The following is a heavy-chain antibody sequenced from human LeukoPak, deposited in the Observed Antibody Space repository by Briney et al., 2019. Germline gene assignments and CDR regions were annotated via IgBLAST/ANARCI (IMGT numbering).Heavy chain of an antibody. V-gene: IGHV4-34*12. D-gene: IGHD2-21*02. J-gene: IGHJ4*02. Sequence: RSSETLSLTCAVYGGSFSGYYWSWIRQPPGKGLEWIGEIIHSGSTNYNPSLKSRVTISVDTSKNQFSLKLSSVTAADTAVYYCARAPCGGDCYSDYWGQGTLVTVS. CDR2: IIHSGST. CDR1: GGSFSGYY. CDR3: ARAPCGGDCYSDY.